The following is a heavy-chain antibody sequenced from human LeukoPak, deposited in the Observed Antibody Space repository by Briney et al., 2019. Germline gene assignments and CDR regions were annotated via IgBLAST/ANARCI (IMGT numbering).Heavy chain of an antibody. J-gene: IGHJ6*02. CDR2: INHSGST. CDR3: ARASHKYYYGSGSYLPGMDV. V-gene: IGHV4-34*01. CDR1: GGSFSGYY. Sequence: SETLSLTCAVYGGSFSGYYWSWIRQPPGKGLEWIGEINHSGSTNYNPSLKSRVTISVDTSKNQFSLKLSSVTAADTAVYYCARASHKYYYGSGSYLPGMDVWGQGTTVTVSS. D-gene: IGHD3-10*01.